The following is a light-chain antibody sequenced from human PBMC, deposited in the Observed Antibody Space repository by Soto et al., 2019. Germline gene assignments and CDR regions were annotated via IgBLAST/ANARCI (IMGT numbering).Light chain of an antibody. J-gene: IGKJ3*01. CDR1: QGISKY. CDR3: QKYDSAPLT. V-gene: IGKV1-27*01. CDR2: AAS. Sequence: DIQMTQSPSSLSASVGDRVTITCRASQGISKYLAWYQQKPGKVPKLLIYAASTLQSGVPSRFSGSGSGTDFTPTISSLQPEDVATYYCQKYDSAPLTFGPGTKVDVK.